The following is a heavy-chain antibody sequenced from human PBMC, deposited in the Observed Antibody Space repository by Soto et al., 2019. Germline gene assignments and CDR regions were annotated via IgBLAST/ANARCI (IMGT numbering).Heavy chain of an antibody. CDR2: ISPLKGRT. D-gene: IGHD4-17*01. CDR3: AMDYGDRPEYFKH. CDR1: GYTFTSYG. V-gene: IGHV1-18*04. Sequence: QVQLVQSGPDLKRPGASMKVSCKASGYTFTSYGISWVRQAPGQGLEWMAWISPLKGRTQYSQKAQGRVTLSTDTYSNTAYMEMTTLRVDDTAVYYCAMDYGDRPEYFKHWGQGTLVTVS. J-gene: IGHJ1*01.